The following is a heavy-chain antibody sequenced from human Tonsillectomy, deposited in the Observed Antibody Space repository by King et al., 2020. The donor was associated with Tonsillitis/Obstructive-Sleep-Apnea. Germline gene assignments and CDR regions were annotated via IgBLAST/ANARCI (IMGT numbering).Heavy chain of an antibody. J-gene: IGHJ6*02. CDR3: AGSSRWGLAPYDYGMDV. D-gene: IGHD2-15*01. V-gene: IGHV4-59*01. Sequence: QLQESGPGLVKPSETLSLTCAVSGGSIRSYYWSWIRQPPGKGLEWIGYMYYSGNTKYNPSLQSRVTISVDTSKNQISLKMSFVTAADTAVYYCAGSSRWGLAPYDYGMDVWGQGTTVTVSS. CDR1: GGSIRSYY. CDR2: MYYSGNT.